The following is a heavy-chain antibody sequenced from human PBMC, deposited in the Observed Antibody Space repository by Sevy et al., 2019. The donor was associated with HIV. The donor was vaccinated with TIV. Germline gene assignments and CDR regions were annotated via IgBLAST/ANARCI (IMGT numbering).Heavy chain of an antibody. D-gene: IGHD3-10*01. J-gene: IGHJ3*02. CDR1: GGSISSYY. V-gene: IGHV4-4*07. Sequence: SETLSLTCTVSGGSISSYYWSWIRQPAGKGLEWIGRIYTSGSTNYNPSLKSRVTMSVDTSKNQFSLRLSSVTAADTAVYYCARSGEKRITMVRGVICAFDIWGQGTMVTVSS. CDR2: IYTSGST. CDR3: ARSGEKRITMVRGVICAFDI.